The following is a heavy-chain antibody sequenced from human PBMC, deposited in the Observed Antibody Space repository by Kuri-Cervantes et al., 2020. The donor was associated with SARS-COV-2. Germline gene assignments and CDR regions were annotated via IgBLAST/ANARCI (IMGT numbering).Heavy chain of an antibody. V-gene: IGHV3-21*01. J-gene: IGHJ4*02. Sequence: GESLKISCAASGFTFSSYWMSWVRQAPGKGLEWVSSISSSSSYIYYADSVKGRFTISRDNAKNSLYLQMNSLRAEDTAVYYCARDLGGFDYWGQGTLVTVSS. CDR1: GFTFSSYW. CDR3: ARDLGGFDY. CDR2: ISSSSSYI. D-gene: IGHD3-16*01.